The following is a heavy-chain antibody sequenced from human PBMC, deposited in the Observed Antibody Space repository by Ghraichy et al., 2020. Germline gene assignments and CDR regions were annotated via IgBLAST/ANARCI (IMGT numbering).Heavy chain of an antibody. CDR2: IKHVGIT. V-gene: IGHV4-34*01. CDR1: GGSFSNYY. D-gene: IGHD2-15*01. J-gene: IGHJ3*02. Sequence: SETLSLTCAVNGGSFSNYYWSWVRQPPGKGLEWIGEIKHVGITNYNPSLKSRLTISADTSKNYVSLNLSSVTAADTAVYYCTRGTFCMGGSCWSRAFDIWGQGTVVTVSS. CDR3: TRGTFCMGGSCWSRAFDI.